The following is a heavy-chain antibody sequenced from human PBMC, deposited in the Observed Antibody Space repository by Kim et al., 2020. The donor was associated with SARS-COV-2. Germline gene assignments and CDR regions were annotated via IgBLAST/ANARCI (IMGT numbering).Heavy chain of an antibody. V-gene: IGHV1-18*04. CDR1: GYTFTSYG. Sequence: ASVKVSCKASGYTFTSYGISWVRQAPGQGLEWMGWISAYNGNTNYAQKLQGRVTMTTDTSTSTAYMELRSLRSDDTAVYYCARDTSIAARPRYFDYWGQGTLVTVSS. D-gene: IGHD6-6*01. CDR3: ARDTSIAARPRYFDY. J-gene: IGHJ4*02. CDR2: ISAYNGNT.